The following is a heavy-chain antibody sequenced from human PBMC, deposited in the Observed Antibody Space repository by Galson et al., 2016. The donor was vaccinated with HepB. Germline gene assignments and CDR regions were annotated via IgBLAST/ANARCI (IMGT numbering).Heavy chain of an antibody. V-gene: IGHV3-23*01. CDR2: IGATNGYT. Sequence: SLRLSCAASGFTFSDSAMNWVRQAPGKGLEWVSAIGATNGYTYYADSVKGRFTISRDNSKNTLDLQMNSLRAEDTAVYYCAKERSSYFDYWGQGTLVTVSS. CDR1: GFTFSDSA. CDR3: AKERSSYFDY. J-gene: IGHJ4*02. D-gene: IGHD6-6*01.